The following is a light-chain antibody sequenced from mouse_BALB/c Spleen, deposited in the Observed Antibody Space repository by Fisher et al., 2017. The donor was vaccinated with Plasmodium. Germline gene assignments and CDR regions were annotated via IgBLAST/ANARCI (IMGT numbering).Light chain of an antibody. V-gene: IGKV5-45*01. Sequence: DIVMTQTTATLSVTPGDRVSLSCRASQSISNYLHWYQQRSHESPRLLIKDGSQSISGLPSRFSGRGSGTDFTLIINSVETEDFGMYFCQQSNSWPLTFGAGTKLELK. CDR1: QSISNY. CDR2: DGS. CDR3: QQSNSWPLT. J-gene: IGKJ5*01.